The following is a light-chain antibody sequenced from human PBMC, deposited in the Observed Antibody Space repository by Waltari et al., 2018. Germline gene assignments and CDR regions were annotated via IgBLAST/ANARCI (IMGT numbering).Light chain of an antibody. V-gene: IGKV4-1*01. CDR1: RSVFYSPNNKNY. CDR2: WAS. CDR3: QQYYGSPFT. J-gene: IGKJ4*01. Sequence: DIVMTQSPDSLAVSLGERATINCKSSRSVFYSPNNKNYLSWYQQKPGQPPKLLIYWASTRESGVPDRFSGSGSGTDITLTIDSLQAEDVALYYCQQYYGSPFTFGGGTKVEIK.